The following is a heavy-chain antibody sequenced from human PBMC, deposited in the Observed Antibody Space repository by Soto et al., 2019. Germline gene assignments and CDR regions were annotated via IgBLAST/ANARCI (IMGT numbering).Heavy chain of an antibody. J-gene: IGHJ4*02. CDR2: IYYSGST. V-gene: IGHV4-59*01. D-gene: IGHD3-9*01. CDR3: ARGGVEDSELRYFDWLFPPAGYFDY. CDR1: GGSISSYY. Sequence: PSETLSLTCTVSGGSISSYYWSWIRQPPGKGLEWIGYIYYSGSTNYNPSLKSRVTISVDTSKNQFSLKLSSVTAADTAVYYCARGGVEDSELRYFDWLFPPAGYFDYWGQGTLVTVS.